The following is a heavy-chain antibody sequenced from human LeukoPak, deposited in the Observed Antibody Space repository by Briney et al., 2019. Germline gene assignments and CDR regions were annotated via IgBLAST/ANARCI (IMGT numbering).Heavy chain of an antibody. CDR2: IYHSGST. CDR3: ARPLNGELSPFDY. Sequence: SETLSLTCTVSGGSVSDYYWGWIRQPPGKGLEWIGSIYHSGSTYYNPSLKSRVTISVDTSKNQFSLKLSSVTAADTAVYYCARPLNGELSPFDYWGQGTLVTVSS. J-gene: IGHJ4*02. V-gene: IGHV4-38-2*02. D-gene: IGHD3-16*02. CDR1: GGSVSDYY.